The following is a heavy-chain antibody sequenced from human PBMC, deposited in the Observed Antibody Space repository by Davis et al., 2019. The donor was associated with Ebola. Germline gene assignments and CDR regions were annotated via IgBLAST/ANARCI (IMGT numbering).Heavy chain of an antibody. D-gene: IGHD3-22*01. CDR2: INHSGRT. V-gene: IGHV4-34*01. CDR3: AREGRSGYSNWFDP. CDR1: GGSFSGYY. J-gene: IGHJ5*02. Sequence: MPSETLSLTCAVYGGSFSGYYWSWIRQPPEKGLEWIGEINHSGRTNYNPSLKSRVTISVDTSKNQFSLKMSSVTAADTAVYYCAREGRSGYSNWFDPWGQGTLVTVSS.